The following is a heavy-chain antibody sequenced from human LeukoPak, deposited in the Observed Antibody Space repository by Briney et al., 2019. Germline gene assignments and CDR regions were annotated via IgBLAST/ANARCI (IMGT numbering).Heavy chain of an antibody. J-gene: IGHJ6*02. CDR2: IIPILGIA. CDR3: ARAPLVDFWSGYPRDYYYYGMDV. CDR1: GGTFSSYA. V-gene: IGHV1-69*04. D-gene: IGHD3-3*01. Sequence: SVKVSCKASGGTFSSYAISWVRQAPGQGLEWMGRIIPILGIANYAQKFQGRVTITADKSTSTAYMELSSLRSEDTAVYYCARAPLVDFWSGYPRDYYYYGMDVWGQGTTVTVSS.